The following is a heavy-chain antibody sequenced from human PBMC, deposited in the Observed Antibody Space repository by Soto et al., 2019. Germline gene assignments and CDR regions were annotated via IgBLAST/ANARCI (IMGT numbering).Heavy chain of an antibody. CDR3: AKENGYSSSWFEFDY. D-gene: IGHD6-13*01. Sequence: GGSLRLSCPASGFTFSSYAMNWVRQAPGKGLEWVSAISGSGGSTYYADSVKGRFTISRDNSKNTLYLQMNSLRAEDTAVYYCAKENGYSSSWFEFDYWGQGTLVTVSS. V-gene: IGHV3-23*01. CDR1: GFTFSSYA. J-gene: IGHJ4*02. CDR2: ISGSGGST.